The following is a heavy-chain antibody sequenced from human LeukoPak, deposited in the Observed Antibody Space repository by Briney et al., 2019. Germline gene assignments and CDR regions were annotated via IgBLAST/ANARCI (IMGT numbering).Heavy chain of an antibody. CDR3: ARGPYYDFWSGYSGRSDYYYYYGMDV. CDR1: GFTFSSYW. CDR2: INSDGSST. J-gene: IGHJ6*02. Sequence: GGSLRLSCAASGFTFSSYWMHWVRQAPGKGLVWVSRINSDGSSTSYADSVKGRFTISRDNSKNTLYLQMNSLRAEDTAVYYCARGPYYDFWSGYSGRSDYYYYYGMDVWGQGTTVTVSS. V-gene: IGHV3-74*01. D-gene: IGHD3-3*01.